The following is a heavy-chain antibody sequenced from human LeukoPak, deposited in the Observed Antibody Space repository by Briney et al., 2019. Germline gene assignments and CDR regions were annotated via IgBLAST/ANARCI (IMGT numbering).Heavy chain of an antibody. V-gene: IGHV3-30-3*01. Sequence: GGSLRLSCAASGFTFSTYSMHWVRQAPGKGLEWVAVISCDGSNKYHADSVKGRFTISRDNSKKTLYLQMNSLRVEDTAVYYCARVLFGQLLKGPFESWGQGTLVTVSS. J-gene: IGHJ4*02. CDR2: ISCDGSNK. CDR1: GFTFSTYS. D-gene: IGHD3-10*02. CDR3: ARVLFGQLLKGPFES.